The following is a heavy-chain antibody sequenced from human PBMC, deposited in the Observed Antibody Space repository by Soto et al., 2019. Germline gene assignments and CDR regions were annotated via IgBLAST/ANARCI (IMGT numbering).Heavy chain of an antibody. CDR2: IYYSGST. CDR3: ARHVQRLVTCDY. Sequence: QVQLQESGPGLVKPSETLSLTCTVSGGSISSYYWSWIRQPPGKGLEWIGYIYYSGSTNYNPSLKSRVTISVDASKNQFTLKLSSVTAADTGVYYCARHVQRLVTCDYWGQGTLVTVSS. CDR1: GGSISSYY. D-gene: IGHD6-19*01. J-gene: IGHJ4*02. V-gene: IGHV4-59*08.